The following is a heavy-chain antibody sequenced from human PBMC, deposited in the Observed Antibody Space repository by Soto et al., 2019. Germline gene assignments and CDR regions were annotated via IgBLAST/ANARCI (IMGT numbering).Heavy chain of an antibody. V-gene: IGHV3-30*04. CDR2: VSYDGKNK. Sequence: QVRLVESGGGVVQPGRSLRLSCAASGFTFSSFALHWVRQAPGKGLDWVALVSYDGKNKFYADSVKGRFTISRDNSKKTLHLQMNGLRPEDTAVYYCATRTSSPYLAYWGQGTLVTVSS. J-gene: IGHJ4*02. CDR1: GFTFSSFA. D-gene: IGHD2-2*01. CDR3: ATRTSSPYLAY.